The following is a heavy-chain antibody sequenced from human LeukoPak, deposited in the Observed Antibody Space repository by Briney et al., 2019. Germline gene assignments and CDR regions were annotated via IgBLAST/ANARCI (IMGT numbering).Heavy chain of an antibody. CDR2: IIPIFGTA. V-gene: IGHV1-69*05. J-gene: IGHJ6*03. Sequence: GASVKVSCKASGGTFSSYAISWVRQAPGQGLEWMGGIIPIFGTANYAQKFQGRVTITTDESTSTAYMELSSLRSEDTAVYYGARERGGHDYGGYPWGYYYYMDVWGKGTTVTVSS. CDR3: ARERGGHDYGGYPWGYYYYMDV. CDR1: GGTFSSYA. D-gene: IGHD4-23*01.